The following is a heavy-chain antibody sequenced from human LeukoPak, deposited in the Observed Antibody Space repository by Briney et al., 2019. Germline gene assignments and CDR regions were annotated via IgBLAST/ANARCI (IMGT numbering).Heavy chain of an antibody. D-gene: IGHD3-10*01. CDR1: GGSISSSSYD. CDR2: IYYSGST. J-gene: IGHJ6*03. Sequence: SETLSLTCTVSGGSISSSSYDWGWIRQPPGKGLEWIVSIYYSGSTYYNPSLKSRVTISVDTSKNQFSLKLSSVTAADTAVYYCARHLGGVGGFGYYYYYYMDVWGKGTTVTISS. CDR3: ARHLGGVGGFGYYYYYYMDV. V-gene: IGHV4-39*01.